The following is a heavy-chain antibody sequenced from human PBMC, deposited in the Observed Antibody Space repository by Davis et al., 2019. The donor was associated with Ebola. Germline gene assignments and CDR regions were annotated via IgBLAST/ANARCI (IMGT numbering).Heavy chain of an antibody. D-gene: IGHD1-26*01. Sequence: PGGSLRLSCVASGFTFSTYAMSWVRQAPGKGLESVSTIGHGGGTAYSADFVKGRFTISRDNSKNTLYLQLNSLRVEDTAVYYCAKDRYSGSAAGGLHVWGQGTTVTVSS. J-gene: IGHJ6*02. V-gene: IGHV3-23*01. CDR3: AKDRYSGSAAGGLHV. CDR2: IGHGGGTA. CDR1: GFTFSTYA.